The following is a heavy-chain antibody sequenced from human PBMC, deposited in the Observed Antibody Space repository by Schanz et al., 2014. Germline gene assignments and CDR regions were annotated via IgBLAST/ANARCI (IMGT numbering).Heavy chain of an antibody. J-gene: IGHJ5*01. CDR1: GFTFSTYA. V-gene: IGHV3-23*01. CDR2: ISGSGGSN. Sequence: VQLLESGGALVQPGGSLRLSCSASGFTFSTYAMSWVRQSPEKGLEWVSGISGSGGSNYDADSVKGRFTISRDNSKNTLYLQMNSLRAEDTAVYHCSKDKQGSRSDDSWGQGTLVTVSS. CDR3: SKDKQGSRSDDS. D-gene: IGHD1-26*01.